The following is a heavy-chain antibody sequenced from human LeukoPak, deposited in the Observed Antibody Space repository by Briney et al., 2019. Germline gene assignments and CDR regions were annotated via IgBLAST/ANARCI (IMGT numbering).Heavy chain of an antibody. J-gene: IGHJ4*02. CDR1: GGSISSSSYY. CDR2: IYYSGST. D-gene: IGHD5-18*01. V-gene: IGHV4-39*01. Sequence: SETLSLTCTVSGGSISSSSYYWGWIRQPPGKGLEWIGSIYYSGSTYYSPSLKSRVTISVDTSKNQFSLKLSSVTAADTAVYYCARHPGYSYGYGGVVDYWGQGTLVTVSS. CDR3: ARHPGYSYGYGGVVDY.